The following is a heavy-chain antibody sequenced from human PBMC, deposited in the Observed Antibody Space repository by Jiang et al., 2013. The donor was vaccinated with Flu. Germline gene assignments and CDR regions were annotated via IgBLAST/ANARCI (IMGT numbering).Heavy chain of an antibody. D-gene: IGHD3-3*01. Sequence: EWIGEIYHSGSTNYNPSLKSRVTISVDKSKNQFSLKLSSVTAADTAVYYCARDSYDFWSGYPSGDWFDPWGQGTLVTVSS. V-gene: IGHV4-4*02. CDR2: IYHSGST. J-gene: IGHJ5*02. CDR3: ARDSYDFWSGYPSGDWFDP.